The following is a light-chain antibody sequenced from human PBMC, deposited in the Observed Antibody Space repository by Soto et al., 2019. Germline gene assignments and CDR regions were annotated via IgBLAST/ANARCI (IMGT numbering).Light chain of an antibody. V-gene: IGKV1-33*01. CDR3: QQCDNLPLT. CDR1: QDISNY. Sequence: DIQMTQSPSSLSASVGDRVTITCQASQDISNYLNWYQQKPGKAPQLLIYDASNLETGVPSRFSGSGSGTDFSFTINSLQPEDIATYYCQQCDNLPLTFGRGTKVEIK. J-gene: IGKJ4*01. CDR2: DAS.